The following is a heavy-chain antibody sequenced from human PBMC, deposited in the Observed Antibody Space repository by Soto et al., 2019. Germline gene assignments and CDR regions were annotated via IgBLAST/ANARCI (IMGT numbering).Heavy chain of an antibody. V-gene: IGHV1-69*08. CDR1: GGTFSSYT. Sequence: QVQLVQSGAEVKKPGSSVKVSCKASGGTFSSYTISWVRQAPGQGLEWMGRIIPILGIANYAQKFQGRVTITADKSTSTAYMELSSLRSEDTAVYYCARDRHGDYYAPWGQRTLVTVSS. D-gene: IGHD3-10*01. J-gene: IGHJ5*02. CDR2: IIPILGIA. CDR3: ARDRHGDYYAP.